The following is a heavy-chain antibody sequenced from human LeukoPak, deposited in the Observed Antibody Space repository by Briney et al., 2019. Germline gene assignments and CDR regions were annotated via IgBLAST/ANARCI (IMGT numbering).Heavy chain of an antibody. D-gene: IGHD3-22*01. V-gene: IGHV4-59*01. CDR3: ARAQRGSSGYYYYYYGMDV. CDR1: GRSISSYY. CDR2: IYYSGST. J-gene: IGHJ6*02. Sequence: SESLSLTCTVYGRSISSYYGSWIRQPPGKGLEWIGYIYYSGSTNYNPSLKSRVTISVDTSKNQFSLKLSSVTAADTAVYYCARAQRGSSGYYYYYYGMDVWGQGTTVTVSS.